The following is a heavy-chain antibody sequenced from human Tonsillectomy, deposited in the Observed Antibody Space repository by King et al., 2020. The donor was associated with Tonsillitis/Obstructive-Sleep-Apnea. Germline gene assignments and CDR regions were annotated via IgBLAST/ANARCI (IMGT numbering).Heavy chain of an antibody. J-gene: IGHJ4*02. CDR1: GYTFTGYY. CDR2: INPNRGGT. D-gene: IGHD3-9*01. Sequence: VQLVQSGAEVKKPGASVKVSCKASGYTFTGYYMHWVRQAPGQGLQWMGRINPNRGGTNYAQMFQGRVTMTRETSISTAYMERSRLGSDDTAVYYCARGGYNILTGYFDYWGQGTLVTVSS. CDR3: ARGGYNILTGYFDY. V-gene: IGHV1-2*06.